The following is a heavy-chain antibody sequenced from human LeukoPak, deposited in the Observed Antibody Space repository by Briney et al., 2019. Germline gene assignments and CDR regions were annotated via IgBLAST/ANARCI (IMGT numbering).Heavy chain of an antibody. CDR1: GGSISSSSYY. D-gene: IGHD3-10*01. CDR3: ARDLGFLTGEAFDI. J-gene: IGHJ3*02. V-gene: IGHV4-39*07. CDR2: IYYSGST. Sequence: SETLSLTCTVSGGSISSSSYYWGWIRQPPGKGLEWIGSIYYSGSTYYNPSLKSRVTISVDTSKNQFSLKLTSVTAADTAVYYCARDLGFLTGEAFDIWGQGTMVTVSS.